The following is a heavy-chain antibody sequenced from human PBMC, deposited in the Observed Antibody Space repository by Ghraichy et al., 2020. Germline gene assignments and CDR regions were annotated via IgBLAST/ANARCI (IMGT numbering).Heavy chain of an antibody. V-gene: IGHV4-39*01. D-gene: IGHD3-9*01. CDR3: AIQVFRYDILTGYYNSVYYFDY. CDR2: IYYSGST. J-gene: IGHJ4*02. CDR1: GGSISSSSYY. Sequence: SETLSLTCTVSGGSISSSSYYWGWIRQPPGKGLEWIGSIYYSGSTYYNPSLKSRVTISVDTSKNQFSLKLSSVTAADTAVYYCAIQVFRYDILTGYYNSVYYFDYWGQRTLVTISS.